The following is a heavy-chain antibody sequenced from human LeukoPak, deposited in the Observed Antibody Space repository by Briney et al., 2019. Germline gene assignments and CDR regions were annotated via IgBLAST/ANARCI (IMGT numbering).Heavy chain of an antibody. D-gene: IGHD4-17*01. V-gene: IGHV4-59*08. CDR2: IYYSGST. J-gene: IGHJ4*02. Sequence: PSETLSLTCTVSGGSISSYYWSWIRQPPGKGLEWIGYIYYSGSTNYNPSLKSRVTISVDTSKNQFSLKLSSVTAADTAVYYCARRYYRDYHFDYWGQGTLVTVSS. CDR3: ARRYYRDYHFDY. CDR1: GGSISSYY.